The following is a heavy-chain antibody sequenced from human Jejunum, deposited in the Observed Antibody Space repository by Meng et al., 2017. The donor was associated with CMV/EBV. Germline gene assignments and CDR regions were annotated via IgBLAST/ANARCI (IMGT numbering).Heavy chain of an antibody. CDR2: ITSSSSTL. CDR3: ARDSFLGAAAVLPLDY. CDR1: SFSIYS. J-gene: IGHJ4*02. Sequence: SFSIYSMNWVRQAPGKGLEWISYITSSSSTLYYADSVLGRFTISRDDAKKSLYLQMTNLGPEDTGVYYCARDSFLGAAAVLPLDYWGQGTLVTVSS. D-gene: IGHD6-13*01. V-gene: IGHV3-48*04.